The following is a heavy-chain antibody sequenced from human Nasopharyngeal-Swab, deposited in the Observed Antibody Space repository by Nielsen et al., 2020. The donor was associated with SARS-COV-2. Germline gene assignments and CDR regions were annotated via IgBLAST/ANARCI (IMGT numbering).Heavy chain of an antibody. CDR1: GGSISSSNW. CDR2: VYHSGST. D-gene: IGHD3-16*01. Sequence: GSLRLSCAVSGGSISSSNWWSWVRQPPGKGLEWIGEVYHSGSTNYNPSLKSRVTISVDKSKNQFSLKLSSVTAADTAVYYCARDAPLGGMDVWGQGTTVTVSS. J-gene: IGHJ6*02. V-gene: IGHV4-4*02. CDR3: ARDAPLGGMDV.